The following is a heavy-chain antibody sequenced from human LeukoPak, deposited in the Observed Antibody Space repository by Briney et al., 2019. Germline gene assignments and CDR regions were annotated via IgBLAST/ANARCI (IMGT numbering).Heavy chain of an antibody. Sequence: SETLSLTCTVSGGSISSYYWSWIRQPAGKGLEWIGRIYTSGSTNYNPSLKSRVTISVDTSKNQFSLKLSSVTAADTAVYYCARDPMVRGVISSNWFDPWGQGTLVTVSS. V-gene: IGHV4-4*07. CDR3: ARDPMVRGVISSNWFDP. CDR2: IYTSGST. J-gene: IGHJ5*02. CDR1: GGSISSYY. D-gene: IGHD3-10*01.